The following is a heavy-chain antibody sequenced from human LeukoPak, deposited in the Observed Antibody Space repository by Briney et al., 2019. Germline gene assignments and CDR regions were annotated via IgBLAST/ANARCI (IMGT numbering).Heavy chain of an antibody. CDR2: ISYDGSNK. J-gene: IGHJ5*02. CDR3: ARDTGEVVTESNWFDP. V-gene: IGHV3-30-3*01. CDR1: GSTFSSYA. D-gene: IGHD7-27*01. Sequence: GGSLRLSCAASGSTFSSYAMHWVRQAPGKGLEWVAVISYDGSNKYYADSVKGRFTISRDNSKNTLYLQMNSLRAEDTAVYYCARDTGEVVTESNWFDPWGQGTLVTVSS.